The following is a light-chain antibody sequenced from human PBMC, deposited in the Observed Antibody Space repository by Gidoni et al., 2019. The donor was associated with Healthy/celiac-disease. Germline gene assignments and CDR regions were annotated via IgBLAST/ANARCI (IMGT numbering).Light chain of an antibody. CDR3: QTADSSGNL. V-gene: IGLV3-25*02. J-gene: IGLJ2*01. Sequence: SNELTQPPPSTVSPGQTARNTCSGAALPKQYAYWYQKKPGQAPVLVIYKDSGRPSGIPERFSGSSSGTTVALTISGVQAEDEADYYCQTADSSGNLFGGGTKLTV. CDR2: KDS. CDR1: ALPKQY.